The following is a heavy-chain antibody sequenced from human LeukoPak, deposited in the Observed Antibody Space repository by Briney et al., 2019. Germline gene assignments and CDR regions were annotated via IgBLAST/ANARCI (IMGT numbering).Heavy chain of an antibody. J-gene: IGHJ6*02. CDR2: ISDYNGNT. D-gene: IGHD2-8*01. CDR1: GFTFTRYS. CDR3: ARVVRSASFDYDYYYAMDV. V-gene: IGHV1-18*01. Sequence: ASVKVSFKASGFTFTRYSITWVRQAPGKGHEWMGWISDYNGNTNYAQKYQGRVTMTTDTSTRTAYMELRSLRSDDTAVYYCARVVRSASFDYDYYYAMDVWGQGTTVTVSS.